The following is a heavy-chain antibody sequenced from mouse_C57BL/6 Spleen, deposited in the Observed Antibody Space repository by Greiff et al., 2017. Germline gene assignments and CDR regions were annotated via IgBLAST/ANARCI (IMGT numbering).Heavy chain of an antibody. D-gene: IGHD3-2*02. V-gene: IGHV1-50*01. CDR3: ARKTAQATFDY. CDR2: IDPSDSYT. J-gene: IGHJ2*01. CDR1: GYTFTSYW. Sequence: QVQLQQPGAELVKPGASVKLSCKASGYTFTSYWMQWVKQRPGQGLEWIGEIDPSDSYTNYNQKFKGKATLTVDTSSSTAYMQLGSLTSEDSAVYYCARKTAQATFDYWGQGTTLTVSS.